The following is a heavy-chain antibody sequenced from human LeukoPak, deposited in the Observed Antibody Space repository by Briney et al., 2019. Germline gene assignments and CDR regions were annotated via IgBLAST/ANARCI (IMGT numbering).Heavy chain of an antibody. CDR2: IIPIFGTA. CDR1: GGTFSSYA. Sequence: ASVKVSCKASGGTFSSYAISWVRQAPGQGLEWMGGIIPIFGTANYAQKFQGRVTITTDKSTSTAYMELSSLRSEDTAVYYCARGGYNYYFDYWGQGTLVTVSS. J-gene: IGHJ4*02. V-gene: IGHV1-69*05. D-gene: IGHD5-24*01. CDR3: ARGGYNYYFDY.